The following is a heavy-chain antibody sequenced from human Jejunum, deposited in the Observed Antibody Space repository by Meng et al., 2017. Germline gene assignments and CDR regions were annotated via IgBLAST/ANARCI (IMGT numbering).Heavy chain of an antibody. V-gene: IGHV3-23*01. J-gene: IGHJ4*02. CDR3: AKDEELHC. CDR1: GFTFNSFA. D-gene: IGHD3-10*01. Sequence: LEFGGSLVQPGGSREPSCAASGFTFNSFAMSWVRQTPGKGLEWVSAISGSGDNTFYADSVKGRFTISRVNSKNTLYLQMNSLRAEDTAVYYCAKDEELHCWGQGSLVTVSS. CDR2: ISGSGDNT.